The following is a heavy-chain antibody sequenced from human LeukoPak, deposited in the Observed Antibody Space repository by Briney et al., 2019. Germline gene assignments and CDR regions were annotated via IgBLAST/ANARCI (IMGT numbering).Heavy chain of an antibody. CDR3: AKDRVYYYDSSGYYYTPSPYYFDY. CDR1: GFTFSSYA. Sequence: PGGSLRLSCAASGFTFSSYAMSWVRQAPGKGLEWVSAISGSGGSTYYADSVKGRFTISRDNSKNTLYLQMNSLRAEDTAVYYCAKDRVYYYDSSGYYYTPSPYYFDYWGQGTLVTVSS. J-gene: IGHJ4*02. D-gene: IGHD3-22*01. CDR2: ISGSGGST. V-gene: IGHV3-23*01.